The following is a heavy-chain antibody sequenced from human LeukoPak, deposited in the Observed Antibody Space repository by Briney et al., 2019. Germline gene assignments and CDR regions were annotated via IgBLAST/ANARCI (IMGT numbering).Heavy chain of an antibody. CDR3: ARHVPYYDSDFSAWGMDV. D-gene: IGHD3-16*01. V-gene: IGHV4-59*08. CDR2: IYDSVFT. J-gene: IGHJ6*02. CDR1: GGSTSSYY. Sequence: SETLSLTCTVSGGSTSSYYWSWIRQPPGKGLEWIGYIYDSVFTKYNPSLKSRVTISVDTSKSQFSLRLSSVTAADTAVYYCARHVPYYDSDFSAWGMDVWGQGTTVTVSS.